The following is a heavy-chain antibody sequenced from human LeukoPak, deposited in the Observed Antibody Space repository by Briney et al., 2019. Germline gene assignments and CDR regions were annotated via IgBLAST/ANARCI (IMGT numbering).Heavy chain of an antibody. D-gene: IGHD3-22*01. CDR3: AKDPTDFDSSGQTYFDY. J-gene: IGHJ4*02. CDR1: GFTFSSYS. CDR2: ISSSSSYI. Sequence: GGSLRLSCAASGFTFSSYSMNWVRQAPGKGLEWVSSISSSSSYIYYADSVKGRFTISRDNSKNTLFLQMNSLRAEDTAVYYCAKDPTDFDSSGQTYFDYWGQGTLVTVSS. V-gene: IGHV3-21*04.